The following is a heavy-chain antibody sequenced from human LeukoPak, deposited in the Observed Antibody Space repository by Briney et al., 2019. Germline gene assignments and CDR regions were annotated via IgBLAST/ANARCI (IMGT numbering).Heavy chain of an antibody. CDR3: ARSHQTAAGMY. CDR2: LSYDGSDK. J-gene: IGHJ4*02. Sequence: GRSLRLSCAASGFTFSSYGMHWVRQAPGKGLEWVAVLSYDGSDKYYADSVKGRFTISRDNSKNTLYLQMNSLRAEDTAVYYCARSHQTAAGMYWGQGTLVTVSS. CDR1: GFTFSSYG. D-gene: IGHD6-13*01. V-gene: IGHV3-30*03.